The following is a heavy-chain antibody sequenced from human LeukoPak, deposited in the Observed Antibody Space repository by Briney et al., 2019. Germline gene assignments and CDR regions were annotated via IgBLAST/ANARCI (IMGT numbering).Heavy chain of an antibody. CDR2: INPNSGGT. D-gene: IGHD2-2*01. CDR1: GYTFTGYY. CDR3: ARVFEDIVVVPAAPFDY. J-gene: IGHJ4*02. V-gene: IGHV1-2*02. Sequence: ASVKVSCKASGYTFTGYYMHWVRQAPGQGLKWMGWINPNSGGTNYAQKFQGRVTMIRDTSISTAYMELSRLRSDDTAVYYCARVFEDIVVVPAAPFDYWGQGTLVTVSS.